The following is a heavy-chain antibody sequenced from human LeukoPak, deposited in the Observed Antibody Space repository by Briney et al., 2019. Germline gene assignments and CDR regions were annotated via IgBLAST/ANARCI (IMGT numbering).Heavy chain of an antibody. V-gene: IGHV1-18*01. J-gene: IGHJ3*02. CDR3: ARVDRYSGSTDAFDI. CDR2: ISAYNGNT. Sequence: ASVKVSCKASGYTFTSYGISWVRQAPGQRLEWMGWISAYNGNTNYAQKLQGRVTMTTDTSTSTAYMELRSLRSDDTAVYYCARVDRYSGSTDAFDIWGQGTMATVSS. CDR1: GYTFTSYG. D-gene: IGHD5-12*01.